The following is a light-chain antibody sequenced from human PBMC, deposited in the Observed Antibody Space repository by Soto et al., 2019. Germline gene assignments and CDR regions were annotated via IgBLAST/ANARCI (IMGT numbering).Light chain of an antibody. J-gene: IGKJ5*01. V-gene: IGKV3-20*01. CDR2: GAS. CDR3: QQHGTSPIT. CDR1: QSLSSSY. Sequence: EIVLTQSPGTLSLSPGERATLCCRASQSLSSSYLAWYQQKPGQAPRLIIYGASSRATGIPDRFSGSGSGTDFTLTISRLEPEDVAVYYCQQHGTSPITFGQGTRLEI.